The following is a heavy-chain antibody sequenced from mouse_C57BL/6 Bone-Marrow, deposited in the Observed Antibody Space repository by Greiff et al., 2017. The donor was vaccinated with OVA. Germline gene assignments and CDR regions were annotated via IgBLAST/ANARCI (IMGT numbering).Heavy chain of an antibody. Sequence: EVHLVESGPGLVKPSQSLSLTCSVTGYSITSGYYWNWIRQFPGNKLEWMGYISYDGSNNYNPSLKNRISITRDTSKNQFFLKLNSVTTEDTATYYCARDYYDYDGYAMDYWGQGTSVTVSS. D-gene: IGHD2-4*01. CDR1: GYSITSGYY. CDR2: ISYDGSN. CDR3: ARDYYDYDGYAMDY. J-gene: IGHJ4*01. V-gene: IGHV3-6*01.